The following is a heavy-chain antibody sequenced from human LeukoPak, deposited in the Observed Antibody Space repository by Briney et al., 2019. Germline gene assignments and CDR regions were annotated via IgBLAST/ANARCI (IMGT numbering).Heavy chain of an antibody. CDR1: GDRFTSYW. Sequence: GGALKISFRGSGDRFTSYWIGWGRPVPGERVEWMGIIYPGGSDTRYSPSFEGQVTISADKSISTAYLQWSSLKASDTAMYFCARPSFSSGWTGFDYWGQGTLVTVSS. V-gene: IGHV5-51*01. J-gene: IGHJ4*02. D-gene: IGHD6-19*01. CDR2: IYPGGSDT. CDR3: ARPSFSSGWTGFDY.